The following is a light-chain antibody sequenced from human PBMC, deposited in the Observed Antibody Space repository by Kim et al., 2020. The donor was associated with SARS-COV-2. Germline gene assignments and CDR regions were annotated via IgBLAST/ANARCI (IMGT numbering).Light chain of an antibody. Sequence: DIQMTQSTSTLSASVGDRVTITCRASQSISRSLAWYQQKPGKAPKVLIYEASNLESGVPIRFSGDGSGTVFTLTIINLQPEDFATYYCQQYNDHPTFGGGTKVDIK. V-gene: IGKV1-5*01. CDR3: QQYNDHPT. CDR2: EAS. CDR1: QSISRS. J-gene: IGKJ4*01.